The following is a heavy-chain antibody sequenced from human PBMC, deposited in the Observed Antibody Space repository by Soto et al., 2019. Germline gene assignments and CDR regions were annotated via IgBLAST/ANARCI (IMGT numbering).Heavy chain of an antibody. J-gene: IGHJ3*02. CDR2: ISWNSGSI. D-gene: IGHD1-26*01. CDR3: AKDMAYSGSYGDAFDI. CDR1: GFTFDDYA. Sequence: GGSLRLSCAASGFTFDDYAMHWVRQAPGKGLEWVSGISWNSGSIGYADSVKGRFTISRDNAKNSLYLQMNSLRAEDTALYYCAKDMAYSGSYGDAFDIWGQGTMVTVSS. V-gene: IGHV3-9*01.